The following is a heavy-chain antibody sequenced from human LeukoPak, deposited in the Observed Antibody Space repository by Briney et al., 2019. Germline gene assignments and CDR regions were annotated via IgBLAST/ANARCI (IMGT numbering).Heavy chain of an antibody. CDR3: ARDPYSGNYGTYYYYYMDV. J-gene: IGHJ6*03. Sequence: GGSLRLSCAASGFTFSNYGMSWVRQAPGKGLEWVSSITSSGTYTFYADSVKGRFTISRDNAKNSLYLQMDSLGPEDTAVYYCARDPYSGNYGTYYYYYMDVWGKGTTVTISS. CDR1: GFTFSNYG. V-gene: IGHV3-21*01. CDR2: ITSSGTYT. D-gene: IGHD1-26*01.